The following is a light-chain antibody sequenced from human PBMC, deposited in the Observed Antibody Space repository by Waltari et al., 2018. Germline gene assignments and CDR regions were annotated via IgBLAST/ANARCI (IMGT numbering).Light chain of an antibody. J-gene: IGKJ3*01. CDR2: LGS. CDR1: PGLLHSNGYNY. V-gene: IGKV2-28*01. CDR3: MQALQTPFT. Sequence: DIVMTQSPLSLPVTPGEPASIPCRSSPGLLHSNGYNYLDWYLQKTGQSPQLLIYLGSNRASGVPDRFSGSGSGTDFTLKISRVEAEDVGVYYCMQALQTPFTFGPGTKVDIK.